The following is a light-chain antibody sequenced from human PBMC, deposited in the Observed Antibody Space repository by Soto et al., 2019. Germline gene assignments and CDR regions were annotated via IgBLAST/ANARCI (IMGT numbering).Light chain of an antibody. V-gene: IGKV1-33*01. Sequence: GVPSRFSGSGSGTDFTFTISSLQSEDIATYYCQQGSTFGGGTKVEIK. J-gene: IGKJ4*01. CDR3: QQGST.